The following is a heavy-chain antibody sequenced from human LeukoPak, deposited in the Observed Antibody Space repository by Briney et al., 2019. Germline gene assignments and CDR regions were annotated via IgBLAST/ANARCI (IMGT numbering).Heavy chain of an antibody. J-gene: IGHJ5*02. V-gene: IGHV1-8*01. D-gene: IGHD6-13*01. CDR2: MNPNSGNT. CDR3: ARGPHIAAAGTRYNWFDP. Sequence: ASVKVSCKASGYTFSNYNINWVRQATGQGLEWMGWMNPNSGNTGYAQKFRGRVTITRNTSISTAYMELSSLRSEDTAVYYCARGPHIAAAGTRYNWFDPWGQGTLVTVSS. CDR1: GYTFSNYN.